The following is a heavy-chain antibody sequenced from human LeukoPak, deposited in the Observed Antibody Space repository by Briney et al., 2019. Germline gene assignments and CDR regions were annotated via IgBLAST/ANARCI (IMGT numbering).Heavy chain of an antibody. CDR1: GFTFSDYW. J-gene: IGHJ4*02. D-gene: IGHD3-9*01. V-gene: IGHV3-7*01. CDR3: ARGGFPSYNGLTGYYGDYFDS. CDR2: IKQDGREK. Sequence: GGSLRLSCAATGFTFSDYWMNWVGQAPGKGPEWVANIKQDGREKYYLDSVRGRFTISRDNAKNSLYLQMNSLGAADTAMYYCARGGFPSYNGLTGYYGDYFDSWGQGTLVTVSS.